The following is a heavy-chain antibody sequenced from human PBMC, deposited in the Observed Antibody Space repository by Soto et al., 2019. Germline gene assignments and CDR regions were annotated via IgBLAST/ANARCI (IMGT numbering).Heavy chain of an antibody. D-gene: IGHD1-7*01. Sequence: QVQLQESGPGLVKPSGTLSLTCAVSGGSFTSNNWLTWVRQPPGQGLEWIGEIYRTGSTNYNPSLKSRVTISLDKSEYQFSLKVTSLTAADTAVYYCASRDPGTSVDYWGQGTLVTVSS. V-gene: IGHV4-4*02. J-gene: IGHJ4*02. CDR2: IYRTGST. CDR3: ASRDPGTSVDY. CDR1: GGSFTSNNW.